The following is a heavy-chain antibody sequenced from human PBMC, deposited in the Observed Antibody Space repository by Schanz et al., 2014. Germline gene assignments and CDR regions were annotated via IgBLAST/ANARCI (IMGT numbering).Heavy chain of an antibody. V-gene: IGHV3-43*01. CDR1: EFTFDDYT. CDR3: AKNRAGGYESFLDS. D-gene: IGHD5-12*01. Sequence: EVQLLESGGGLVQPGGSLRLSCAGSEFTFDDYTMHWVRQPPGKGLEWVSLVTWDGGYTYYADSVKGRFTISRDNSKNSLYLQMDSLRSEDTALYYCAKNRAGGYESFLDSWGQGTLVTVS. J-gene: IGHJ4*02. CDR2: VTWDGGYT.